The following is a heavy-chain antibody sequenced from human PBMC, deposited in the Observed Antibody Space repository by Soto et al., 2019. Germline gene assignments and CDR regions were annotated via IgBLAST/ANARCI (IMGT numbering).Heavy chain of an antibody. J-gene: IGHJ6*02. CDR1: HGSVSSGTYS. CDR2: IYYSGTT. CDR3: ARGHYYYGMDV. V-gene: IGHV4-30-2*01. Sequence: TLSLTCTVSHGSVSSGTYSWSWARQPPGKGLEWIGYIYYSGTTYYTPSLKSRLTMSMDRANDHFSLNLTSVTAADTAVYFCARGHYYYGMDVWGQGIPGTVS.